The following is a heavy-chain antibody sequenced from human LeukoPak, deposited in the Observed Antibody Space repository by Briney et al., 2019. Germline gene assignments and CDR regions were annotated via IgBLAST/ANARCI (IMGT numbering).Heavy chain of an antibody. J-gene: IGHJ4*02. CDR2: ISAYNGNT. CDR3: ARDLEDSSSWFSGIGY. CDR1: GYTFTSYG. V-gene: IGHV1-18*01. D-gene: IGHD6-13*01. Sequence: ASVKVSCKASGYTFTSYGISWVRQAPGQGLEWMGWISAYNGNTNYAQKLQGRVTMTTDTSTSTAYMELRSLRSDDTAVYYCARDLEDSSSWFSGIGYWGQGTLVTVSS.